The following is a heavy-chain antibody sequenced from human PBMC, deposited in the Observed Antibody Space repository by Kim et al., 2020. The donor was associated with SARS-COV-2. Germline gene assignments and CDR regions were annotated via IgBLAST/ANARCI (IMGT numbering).Heavy chain of an antibody. CDR2: ISGSGGST. V-gene: IGHV3-23*01. CDR1: GFTFSSYA. D-gene: IGHD3-10*01. Sequence: GGSLRLSCAASGFTFSSYAMSWVRQAPGKGLEWVSDISGSGGSTYYADSVKGRFTISRDNSKNTLYLQMNSLRAEDTAVYYCAKDANYYGSGSYCWFDPWGQGTLVTVSS. CDR3: AKDANYYGSGSYCWFDP. J-gene: IGHJ5*02.